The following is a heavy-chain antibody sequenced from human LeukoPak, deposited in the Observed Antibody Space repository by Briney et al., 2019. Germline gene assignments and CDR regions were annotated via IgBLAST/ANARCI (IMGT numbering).Heavy chain of an antibody. CDR1: GFTFSDYA. D-gene: IGHD2-8*02. Sequence: PGGSLRLSCSASGFTFSDYAMYWVRQAPGEGLEYVSAISSNGYSTYYADSVKGRFTISRDNAKNTLYLQMNSLRTEDTAVYYCARDQLYCTGGICYFDYWGQGTLVTVSS. CDR3: ARDQLYCTGGICYFDY. CDR2: ISSNGYST. J-gene: IGHJ4*02. V-gene: IGHV3-64*04.